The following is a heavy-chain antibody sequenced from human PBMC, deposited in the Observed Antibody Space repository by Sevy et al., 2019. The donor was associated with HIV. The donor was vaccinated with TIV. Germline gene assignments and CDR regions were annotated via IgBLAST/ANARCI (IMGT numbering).Heavy chain of an antibody. J-gene: IGHJ6*02. Sequence: SETLSLTCTVSGGSVGSGSYYWSWIRQPPGKGLEWIGYIYYSGSTNYNPSLKSRVTISVDTSKNQFSLKLSSVTAADTAVYYCARDYGAYYYYGMDVWGQGTTVTVSS. CDR2: IYYSGST. CDR3: ARDYGAYYYYGMDV. CDR1: GGSVGSGSYY. V-gene: IGHV4-61*01. D-gene: IGHD4-17*01.